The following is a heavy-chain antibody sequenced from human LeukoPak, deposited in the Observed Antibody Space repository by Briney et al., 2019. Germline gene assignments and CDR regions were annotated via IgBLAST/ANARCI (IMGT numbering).Heavy chain of an antibody. Sequence: SETLSLTCAVYGGSFNPYSWSWIRQPPGKGLEWIGEINHSGSTNYNPSLKSRVTISVDTSKNQFSLKLSSVTAADTAAYYCARGRYDSSGYYFVPNYYFDYWGQGTLVTVSS. CDR1: GGSFNPYS. D-gene: IGHD3-22*01. J-gene: IGHJ4*02. CDR2: INHSGST. V-gene: IGHV4-34*01. CDR3: ARGRYDSSGYYFVPNYYFDY.